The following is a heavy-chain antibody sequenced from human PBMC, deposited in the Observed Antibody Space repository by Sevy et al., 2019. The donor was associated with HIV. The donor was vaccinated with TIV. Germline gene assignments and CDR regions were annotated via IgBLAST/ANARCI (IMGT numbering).Heavy chain of an antibody. D-gene: IGHD2-21*01. CDR3: TRWKGLQSIFDF. CDR2: LKNKSSGGTV. Sequence: GGSQRLSCTASGFTFGDYTMNWVRQAPGKGLEWVAFLKNKSSGGTVDHAASVKGRFTISRDDSKSIVYLQMNDLKTEDTAVYYCTRWKGLQSIFDFWGQGVLVTVSS. J-gene: IGHJ4*02. CDR1: GFTFGDYT. V-gene: IGHV3-49*04.